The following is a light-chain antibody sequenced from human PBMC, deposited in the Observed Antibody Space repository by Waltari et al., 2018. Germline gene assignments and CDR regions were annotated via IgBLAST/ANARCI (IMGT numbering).Light chain of an antibody. Sequence: DIVLTQSPATLSLSPGESGTLSCRASQSVSRHLAWYQQKPGQAPRLLIYGTSARAPGIPSRFRGSGSGTEFTLTISSLQSEDSAVYYCQQYETFGQGTKVEIK. CDR3: QQYET. CDR1: QSVSRH. J-gene: IGKJ1*01. CDR2: GTS. V-gene: IGKV3-15*01.